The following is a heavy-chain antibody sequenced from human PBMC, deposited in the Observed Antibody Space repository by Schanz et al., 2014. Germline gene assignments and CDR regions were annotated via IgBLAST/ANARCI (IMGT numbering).Heavy chain of an antibody. V-gene: IGHV3-48*01. CDR3: AKSLESCPGGRCSRGYFDY. D-gene: IGHD2-8*02. CDR2: ITYNGGTI. J-gene: IGHJ4*02. Sequence: EVQLVESGGGLVQPGGSLRLSCAASGFTFSSNSFNWVRQAPGKGLEWISYITYNGGTIYYADSVKGRFTISRDNFKGALYLQMSSLRAEDTAVYYCAKSLESCPGGRCSRGYFDYWGQGTLVTVSS. CDR1: GFTFSSNS.